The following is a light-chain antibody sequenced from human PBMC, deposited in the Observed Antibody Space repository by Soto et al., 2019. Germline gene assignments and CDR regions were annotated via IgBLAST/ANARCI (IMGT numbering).Light chain of an antibody. Sequence: EIVLTQSPGTLSLSPGERATLSCRASQSVRSNYLAWYQQTPGQAPRLLIYGASSRATGIPDRFSGTGSGRDFTLTISRLRPEDFAVYYCQQYGGSPYTFGQGTKLEIK. CDR3: QQYGGSPYT. CDR1: QSVRSNY. J-gene: IGKJ2*01. CDR2: GAS. V-gene: IGKV3-20*01.